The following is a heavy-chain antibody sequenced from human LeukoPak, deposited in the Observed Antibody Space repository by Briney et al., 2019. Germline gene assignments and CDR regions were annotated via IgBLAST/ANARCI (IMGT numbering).Heavy chain of an antibody. Sequence: PGGSLRLSCAASGFTFSSYSMNWVRQAPGKGLEWVSSISSSSSYIYYADSVKGRFTISRDNAKNSLYLQMNSLRAEDTAVYYCARDVGIAAAGSLYYFDYWGQGTLVTVSS. J-gene: IGHJ4*02. CDR2: ISSSSSYI. D-gene: IGHD6-13*01. CDR1: GFTFSSYS. CDR3: ARDVGIAAAGSLYYFDY. V-gene: IGHV3-21*01.